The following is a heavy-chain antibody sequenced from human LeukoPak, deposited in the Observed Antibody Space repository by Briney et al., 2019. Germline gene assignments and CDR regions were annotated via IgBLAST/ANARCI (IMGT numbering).Heavy chain of an antibody. Sequence: GGSLRLSCAASGCTFTDNSMHWVRQGPGKGLVWVARIHRDGGMTRYADSVGGRFTISRDNAKNTLYLQMNSLRAEDTAIYYCVRETGTIGYYMDVWGKGTTVTVSS. V-gene: IGHV3-74*01. CDR2: IHRDGGMT. CDR1: GCTFTDNS. J-gene: IGHJ6*03. CDR3: VRETGTIGYYMDV. D-gene: IGHD2-15*01.